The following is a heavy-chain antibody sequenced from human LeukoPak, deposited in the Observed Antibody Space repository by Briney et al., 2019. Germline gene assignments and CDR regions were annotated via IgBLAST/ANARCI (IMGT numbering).Heavy chain of an antibody. D-gene: IGHD6-19*01. CDR2: IKQDGSEK. CDR3: ARESAEGIAVAGLDY. CDR1: GFTFSSYW. V-gene: IGHV3-7*01. J-gene: IGHJ4*02. Sequence: GGSLRLSCAASGFTFSSYWMSWVRQAPGKGLEWVANIKQDGSEKYYVDSMKGRFTISRDNAKNSLYLQMNSLRAEDTAVYYCARESAEGIAVAGLDYWGQGTLVTVSS.